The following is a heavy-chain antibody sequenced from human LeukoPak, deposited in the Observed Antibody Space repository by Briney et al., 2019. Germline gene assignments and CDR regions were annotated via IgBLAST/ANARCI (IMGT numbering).Heavy chain of an antibody. Sequence: PSETLSLTCTVSGGSISSYYWSWIRQPAGKALEWLGRIYASGSTNYNPSLQSRVTMSIGTSKTQFSLKLGSVTAADTAVYYCAREVIAALIDYWGQGTLVTVSS. V-gene: IGHV4-4*07. CDR3: AREVIAALIDY. CDR2: IYASGST. D-gene: IGHD6-13*01. J-gene: IGHJ4*02. CDR1: GGSISSYY.